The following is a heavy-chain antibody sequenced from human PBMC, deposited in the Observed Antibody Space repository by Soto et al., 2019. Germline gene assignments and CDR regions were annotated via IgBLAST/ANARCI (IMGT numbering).Heavy chain of an antibody. CDR3: ARGPMTTVTTGPFDY. CDR1: GYTFTSYG. D-gene: IGHD4-17*01. CDR2: ISAYNGNT. Sequence: ASVKVSCKASGYTFTSYGISWVRQAPGQGLEWMGWISAYNGNTNYAQKLQGRVTMTTDTSTSTAYMELRSLRSDDTAVYYCARGPMTTVTTGPFDYWGQGTLVTVSS. V-gene: IGHV1-18*01. J-gene: IGHJ4*02.